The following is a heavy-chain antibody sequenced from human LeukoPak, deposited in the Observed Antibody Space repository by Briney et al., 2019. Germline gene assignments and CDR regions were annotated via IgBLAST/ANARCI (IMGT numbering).Heavy chain of an antibody. CDR1: GFTFSSYE. D-gene: IGHD3-10*01. Sequence: GGSLRLSCAASGFTFSSYEMNWVRQAPGKGLEWVSYISSSGSTMYYADSVKGRFTISRDNAKSSLYLQMNSLRAEDTAVYYCARDLVTLIRGVFDPWGQGTLVTVSS. J-gene: IGHJ5*02. CDR3: ARDLVTLIRGVFDP. CDR2: ISSSGSTM. V-gene: IGHV3-48*03.